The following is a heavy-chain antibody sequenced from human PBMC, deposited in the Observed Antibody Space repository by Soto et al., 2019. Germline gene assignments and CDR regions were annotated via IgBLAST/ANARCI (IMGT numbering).Heavy chain of an antibody. Sequence: PSETPSLTPTVSGGSISSYYWSWIRGPPGKGLEWIGYIYYSGITNYSPSLKSRVTISVDTSKNQFSLKLSSVTAADTAVYYCARDSGSGSYSYNYFGPWGQGTLVTVSS. J-gene: IGHJ5*02. V-gene: IGHV4-59*01. D-gene: IGHD3-10*01. CDR2: IYYSGIT. CDR1: GGSISSYY. CDR3: ARDSGSGSYSYNYFGP.